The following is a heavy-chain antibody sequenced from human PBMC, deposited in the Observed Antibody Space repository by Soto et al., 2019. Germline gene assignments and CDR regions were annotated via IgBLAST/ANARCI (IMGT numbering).Heavy chain of an antibody. CDR3: VRTSLVVAVATREDF. CDR2: IDSDGSRI. Sequence: EVQLVESGGGLVQPGESLRLSCAASGFTFSNYCMHWVRHSPGKGLVWVSRIDSDGSRITYADFVKGRFTISRDNAKNTVYLHMNSLTAEDTAVYYCVRTSLVVAVATREDFWGQGTLVTVSS. J-gene: IGHJ4*02. D-gene: IGHD2-15*01. V-gene: IGHV3-74*01. CDR1: GFTFSNYC.